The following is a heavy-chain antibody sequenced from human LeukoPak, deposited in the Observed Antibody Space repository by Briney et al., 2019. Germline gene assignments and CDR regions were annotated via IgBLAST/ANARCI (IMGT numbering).Heavy chain of an antibody. V-gene: IGHV4-59*01. D-gene: IGHD2-2*01. CDR3: AALGFCSSSSCSPLFY. CDR2: MHYSGNT. Sequence: SETLSPTCTVSGGSTSSYYWSWIRQPPGKGLEWIGYMHYSGNTNYNPSLKSRVTISVDTSKNQFSLKLSSVTAADTAVYYCAALGFCSSSSCSPLFYWGQGTLVTVSS. J-gene: IGHJ4*02. CDR1: GGSTSSYY.